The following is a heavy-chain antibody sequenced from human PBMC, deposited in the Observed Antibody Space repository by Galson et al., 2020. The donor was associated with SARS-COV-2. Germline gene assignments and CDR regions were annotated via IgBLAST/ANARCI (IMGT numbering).Heavy chain of an antibody. CDR3: ARAAASRPSNWFDS. V-gene: IGHV3-23*01. D-gene: IGHD6-25*01. CDR2: SGSNSGPI. Sequence: GGSLRLSCAASGFTFSSYTMNWVRQAPGKGLEWVSVSGSNSGPIIYADSVKGRFTISRDSSKNTLFLQMNGLRVEDTAVYYCARAAASRPSNWFDSWGQGTLVTVSS. CDR1: GFTFSSYT. J-gene: IGHJ5*01.